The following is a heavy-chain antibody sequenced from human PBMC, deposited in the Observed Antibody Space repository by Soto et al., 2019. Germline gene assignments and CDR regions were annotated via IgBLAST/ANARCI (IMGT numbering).Heavy chain of an antibody. CDR1: GYTFSNYG. D-gene: IGHD2-15*01. J-gene: IGHJ2*01. CDR2: IGPYNGNT. CDR3: ARCYCSIGSCYTCWHFDL. V-gene: IGHV1-18*01. Sequence: QVQLVQSGPEVKKPGASVKVSCQASGYTFSNYGISWVRQAPGQGLEWMGWIGPYNGNTDYAQNFQGRVSMTRDKSTDTAYMELRSLRFDDTALYYCARCYCSIGSCYTCWHFDLWGRGALLTVSS.